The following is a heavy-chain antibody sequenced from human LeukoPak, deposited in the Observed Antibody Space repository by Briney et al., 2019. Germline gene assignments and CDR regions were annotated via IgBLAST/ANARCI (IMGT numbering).Heavy chain of an antibody. J-gene: IGHJ4*02. CDR2: ISYDGSNK. Sequence: GGSLRLSCAASGFTFSRYAMHWVRQAPGKGLEWVAVISYDGSNKNYADSVKGRFTISRDNSKNTLYLQMNSLRAEDTAVYYCAREVREQWLDTTMFDYWGQGTLVTVSS. CDR3: AREVREQWLDTTMFDY. CDR1: GFTFSRYA. V-gene: IGHV3-30*14. D-gene: IGHD6-19*01.